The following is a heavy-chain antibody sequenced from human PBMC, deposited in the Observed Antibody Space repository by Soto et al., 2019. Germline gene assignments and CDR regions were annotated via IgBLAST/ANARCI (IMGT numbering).Heavy chain of an antibody. J-gene: IGHJ6*02. D-gene: IGHD3-22*01. CDR2: IYYSGST. V-gene: IGHV4-59*01. CDR1: GGSISSYY. CDR3: AASSGYYPHYYYYYGMDV. Sequence: VQLQESGPGLVKPSETLSLTCTVSGGSISSYYWSWIRQPPGKGLEWIGYIYYSGSTNYNPSLKSRVTISVDTSKNQFSLKLSSVTAADTAVYYCAASSGYYPHYYYYYGMDVWGQGTTVTVSS.